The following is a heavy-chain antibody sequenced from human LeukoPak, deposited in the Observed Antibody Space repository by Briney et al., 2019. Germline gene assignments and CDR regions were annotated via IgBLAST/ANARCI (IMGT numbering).Heavy chain of an antibody. D-gene: IGHD3-10*01. CDR2: INSDGSST. J-gene: IGHJ4*02. CDR3: ARRGSYYNLDY. V-gene: IGHV3-74*01. Sequence: PGGSLRLSCAASGFTFSSYWMHWVRQAPGKGLVWVSRINSDGSSTSCADSVKGRFTISRDNAKNTLYLQMNSLRAEDTAVYYCARRGSYYNLDYWGQGTLVTVSS. CDR1: GFTFSSYW.